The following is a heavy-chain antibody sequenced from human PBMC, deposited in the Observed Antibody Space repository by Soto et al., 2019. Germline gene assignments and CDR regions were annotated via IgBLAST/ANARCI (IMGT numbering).Heavy chain of an antibody. V-gene: IGHV4-34*01. CDR3: ARAAVGIVGASTIYYYYYMDA. D-gene: IGHD3-3*01. Sequence: WTWIRQAPGKGLEWIGDVNHGGTTNYNPSLKSRVTISVDTSKNQFSLELTSVTAADTAVYYCARAAVGIVGASTIYYYYYMDAWGKGTTVTVSS. J-gene: IGHJ6*03. CDR2: VNHGGTT.